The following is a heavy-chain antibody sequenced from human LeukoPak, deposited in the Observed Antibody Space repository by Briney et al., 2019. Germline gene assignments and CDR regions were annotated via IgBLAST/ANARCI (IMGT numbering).Heavy chain of an antibody. J-gene: IGHJ4*02. D-gene: IGHD3-9*01. CDR2: IYYSGST. V-gene: IGHV4-39*01. CDR3: ARQHYDILTGYPREGDY. CDR1: GGSISSSSYY. Sequence: PSETLSLTCTVSGGSISSSSYYWGWIRPPPGKGLEWIGSIYYSGSTYYNPSLKSRVTISVDTSKNQFSLKLSSVTAADTAVYYCARQHYDILTGYPREGDYWGQGTLVTVSS.